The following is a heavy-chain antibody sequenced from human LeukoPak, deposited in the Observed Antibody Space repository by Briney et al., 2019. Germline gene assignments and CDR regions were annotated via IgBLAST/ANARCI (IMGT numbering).Heavy chain of an antibody. CDR1: GGSFSGYY. D-gene: IGHD2-2*01. J-gene: IGHJ6*03. Sequence: SETLSLTCAVYGGSFSGYYWSWIRQPPGKGLEWIGEINHSGSTNYNPSLKSRATISVDTSKNQFSLKLSSVTAADTAVYYCARGSGPAAMSYYYYYMDVWGKGTTVTVSS. CDR3: ARGSGPAAMSYYYYYMDV. V-gene: IGHV4-34*01. CDR2: INHSGST.